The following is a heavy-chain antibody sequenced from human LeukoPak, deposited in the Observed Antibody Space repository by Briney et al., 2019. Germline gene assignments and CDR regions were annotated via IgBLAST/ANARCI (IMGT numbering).Heavy chain of an antibody. D-gene: IGHD3-3*01. CDR3: ALGVSYDFWSGPITRWYYYYYYGMDV. J-gene: IGHJ6*02. CDR1: GYTFTSYY. CDR2: INPSGGST. V-gene: IGHV1-46*01. Sequence: ASVKVSCKASGYTFTSYYMHWVRQAPGQGLEWMGIINPSGGSTSYAQKFKGRVTMTRDTSTSTVYMELSSLRSEDTAVYYCALGVSYDFWSGPITRWYYYYYYGMDVWGQGTTVTVSS.